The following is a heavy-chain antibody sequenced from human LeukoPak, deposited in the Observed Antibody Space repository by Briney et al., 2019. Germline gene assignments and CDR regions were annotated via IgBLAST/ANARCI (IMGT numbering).Heavy chain of an antibody. V-gene: IGHV4-59*01. CDR3: ARAGQPLDNWFDP. CDR2: IYYSGST. D-gene: IGHD6-13*01. Sequence: SETLSLTCTVSGGSISSYYWSWIRQPPGKGLEWIGYIYYSGSTNYNPSLKSRVTISVDTSKNQFSLKLSSVTAADTAVYYCARAGQPLDNWFDPWGQGTLVTVSS. J-gene: IGHJ5*02. CDR1: GGSISSYY.